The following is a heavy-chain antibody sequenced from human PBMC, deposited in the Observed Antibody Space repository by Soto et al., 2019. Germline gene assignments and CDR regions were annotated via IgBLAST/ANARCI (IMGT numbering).Heavy chain of an antibody. J-gene: IGHJ6*02. CDR3: EKISTHGYTSNLDV. V-gene: IGHV3-23*01. Sequence: EVQLLESGGGLVQPGGSLRVSCVASGFTFSSEAMSWVRQAPGKGLEWVSFISASGVSTYYADSGKGRFTISRDNSKNTLFLHMNNLRDEDAAIYHCEKISTHGYTSNLDVGGQGTTVIV. CDR2: ISASGVST. D-gene: IGHD6-13*01. CDR1: GFTFSSEA.